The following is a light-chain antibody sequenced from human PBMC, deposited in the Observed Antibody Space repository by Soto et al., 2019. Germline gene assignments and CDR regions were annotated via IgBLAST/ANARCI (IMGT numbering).Light chain of an antibody. J-gene: IGKJ5*01. V-gene: IGKV1-39*01. CDR1: QSISSY. CDR2: AAS. CDR3: QRRGT. Sequence: DIQMTQSPSSLSASVGDRVTITCRASQSISSYLNWYQQKPGKAPKLLIYAASSLQSGVPSRFSCSGSGTDFTLTNSSLQPEDFATYYCQRRGTFGQGTRLEIK.